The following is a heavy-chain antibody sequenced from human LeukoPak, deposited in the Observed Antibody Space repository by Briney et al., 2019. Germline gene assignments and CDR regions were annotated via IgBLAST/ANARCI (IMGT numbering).Heavy chain of an antibody. CDR2: IYSGGST. D-gene: IGHD1-26*01. CDR3: ARDAGGRTQREGWFDP. Sequence: GGSLRLSCAASGFTVSSNYMSWVRQAPGKGLEWVSVIYSGGSTYYADSVKGRFTISRDNAKNSLYLQTKSLRVEDTGVYYCARDAGGRTQREGWFDPWGQGTLVTVSS. V-gene: IGHV3-66*01. CDR1: GFTVSSNY. J-gene: IGHJ5*02.